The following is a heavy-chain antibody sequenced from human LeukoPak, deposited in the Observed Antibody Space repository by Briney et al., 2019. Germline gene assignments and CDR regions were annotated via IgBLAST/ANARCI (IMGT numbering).Heavy chain of an antibody. Sequence: ASVKVSCKVSGYALSDLSIHWVRQAPGKGLEWMGGFDPEDGETVYAQKFQGRFTMIEDTSTDTAYMELSSLRSEDTAVYYCATVGYYYGAGTYYKWFDPWGQGTLVAVSS. D-gene: IGHD3-10*01. CDR3: ATVGYYYGAGTYYKWFDP. J-gene: IGHJ5*02. V-gene: IGHV1-24*01. CDR2: FDPEDGET. CDR1: GYALSDLS.